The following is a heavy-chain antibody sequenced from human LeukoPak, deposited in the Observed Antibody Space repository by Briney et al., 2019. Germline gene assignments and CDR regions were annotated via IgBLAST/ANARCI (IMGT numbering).Heavy chain of an antibody. Sequence: PSETLSLSCGVSGYSISTTSHYWGWIRQPPGKGLEWIGEINHSGSTNYNPSLKSRVTISVDTSKNQFSLKLSSVTAADTAVYYCARWRASYSTENHFDYWGQGTLVTVSS. CDR2: INHSGST. D-gene: IGHD4-11*01. V-gene: IGHV4-39*07. CDR1: GYSISTTSHY. J-gene: IGHJ4*02. CDR3: ARWRASYSTENHFDY.